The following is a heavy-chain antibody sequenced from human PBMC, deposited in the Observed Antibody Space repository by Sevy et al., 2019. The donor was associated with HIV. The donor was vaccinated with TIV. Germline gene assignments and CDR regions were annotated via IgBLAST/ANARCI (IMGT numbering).Heavy chain of an antibody. V-gene: IGHV3-33*01. D-gene: IGHD2-8*01. Sequence: GGSLRLSCAGSGFTPSTYGMHWVRQAPGKGLEWVAVIGYAGNNKYDADSVKGRFTISRDNSKNTLFLQMDSLRAEDTAVYYCARDPRMYGDYLLAYFDYWGQGALVTVSS. CDR1: GFTPSTYG. J-gene: IGHJ4*02. CDR2: IGYAGNNK. CDR3: ARDPRMYGDYLLAYFDY.